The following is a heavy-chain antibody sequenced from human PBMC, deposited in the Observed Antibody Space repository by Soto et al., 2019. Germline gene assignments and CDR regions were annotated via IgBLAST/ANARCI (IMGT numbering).Heavy chain of an antibody. CDR3: ARQSSGSYYNGDFDY. V-gene: IGHV4-59*08. J-gene: IGHJ4*02. CDR2: IYYSGST. Sequence: QVQLQESGPGLVKPSETLSLTCTVSGGSISSYYWSWIRQPPGKGLEWIGYIYYSGSTNYNPSLKSRVTISVDTSKNQFSLKLSSVTAADTAVYYCARQSSGSYYNGDFDYWGQGTLVTVSS. CDR1: GGSISSYY. D-gene: IGHD3-10*01.